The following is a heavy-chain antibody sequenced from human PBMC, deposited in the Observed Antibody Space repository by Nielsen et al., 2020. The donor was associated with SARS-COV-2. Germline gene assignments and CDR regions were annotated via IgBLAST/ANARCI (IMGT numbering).Heavy chain of an antibody. CDR3: ESEGAILGEYYGMDV. CDR1: GYTFTSYY. J-gene: IGHJ6*02. V-gene: IGHV1-46*01. D-gene: IGHD3-16*01. CDR2: INTSGGST. Sequence: ASVKVSCKASGYTFTSYYMHWVRQAPGQGLEWMGIINTSGGSTSYAQKLQGRVTMTTDTSTSTAYMELRSLRSDDTAVYYWESEGAILGEYYGMDVWGQGTTVTVS.